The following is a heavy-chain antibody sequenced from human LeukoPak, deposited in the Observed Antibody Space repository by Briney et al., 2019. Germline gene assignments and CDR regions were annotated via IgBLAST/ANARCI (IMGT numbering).Heavy chain of an antibody. D-gene: IGHD2-15*01. Sequence: PGGSLRLSCAASGFTFSSYAMSWVRQGPGKGLEWVSAVSGSGVSTYCADSVKGRFTISRDNSKNTLYLQMNSLRAEDTAVYYCAKAPLGYCSGGSCYYFDYWGQGTLVTVSS. CDR2: VSGSGVST. J-gene: IGHJ4*02. CDR1: GFTFSSYA. CDR3: AKAPLGYCSGGSCYYFDY. V-gene: IGHV3-23*01.